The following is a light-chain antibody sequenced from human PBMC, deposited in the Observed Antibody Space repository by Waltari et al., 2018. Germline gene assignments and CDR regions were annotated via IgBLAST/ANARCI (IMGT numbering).Light chain of an antibody. V-gene: IGKV2-30*02. CDR2: EVS. J-gene: IGKJ3*01. CDR1: ESLVHSNGNTY. Sequence: DVVLTQSPLSLPTTPGQPAPISCRSSESLVHSNGNTYLSWYQQKPGQPPRRLIYEVSNRDSGVPDRFSGSGTGTDFTLKINRVEAEDVGIYYCGQGTHLPFTFGPGTKLDMK. CDR3: GQGTHLPFT.